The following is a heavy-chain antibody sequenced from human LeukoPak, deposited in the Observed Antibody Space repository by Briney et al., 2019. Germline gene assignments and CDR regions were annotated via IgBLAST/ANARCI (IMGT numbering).Heavy chain of an antibody. V-gene: IGHV3-11*01. D-gene: IGHD3-3*01. CDR3: ARASHKYYDFWSGLGWFDP. Sequence: GGSLRLSCAASGFTFSDYYMSWIRQAPGKGLEWVSYISSSGSTIYYADSVKGRSTISRDNAKNSLYLQMNSLRAEDTAVYYCARASHKYYDFWSGLGWFDPWGQGTLVTVSS. CDR1: GFTFSDYY. J-gene: IGHJ5*02. CDR2: ISSSGSTI.